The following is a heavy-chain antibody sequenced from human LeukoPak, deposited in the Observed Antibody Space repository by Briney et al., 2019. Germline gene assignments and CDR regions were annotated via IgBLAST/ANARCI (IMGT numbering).Heavy chain of an antibody. D-gene: IGHD3-3*01. Sequence: DPGGSLRLSCAASGITFSSYGTSWVRQAPGKGLEWVSSISSTGGTTYYADSVKGRFTISRDNSKNTLYLQMNSLRAEDTAVYYCAKSYYDFWSSYYQTFDYWGKGTLVTVSS. CDR3: AKSYYDFWSSYYQTFDY. V-gene: IGHV3-23*01. CDR2: ISSTGGTT. J-gene: IGHJ4*02. CDR1: GITFSSYG.